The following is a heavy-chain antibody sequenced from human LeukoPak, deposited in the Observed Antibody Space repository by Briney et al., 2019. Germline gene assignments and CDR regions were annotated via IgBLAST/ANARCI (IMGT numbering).Heavy chain of an antibody. J-gene: IGHJ4*02. CDR1: GGSFSGYY. Sequence: PSETLSLTCAVYGGSFSGYYWSWIRQPPGKGLEWIGEINHSGSTNYNPSLKSRVTISVDTSKNQFSLKLSSVTAADTAVYYCARQAVGSGAYPPCYWGQGSLVTVSS. CDR3: ARQAVGSGAYPPCY. V-gene: IGHV4-34*01. D-gene: IGHD2-15*01. CDR2: INHSGST.